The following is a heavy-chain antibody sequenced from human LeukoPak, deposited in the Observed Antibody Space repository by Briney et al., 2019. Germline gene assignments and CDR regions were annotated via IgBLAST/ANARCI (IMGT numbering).Heavy chain of an antibody. CDR2: ISSSSSYI. J-gene: IGHJ4*02. CDR1: GFTFSSYS. V-gene: IGHV3-21*01. Sequence: GGSLRLSCAASGFTFSSYSMNWVRQAPGKGLEWVSSISSSSSYIYYADSVKGRFTISRDNAKNSLYLQMNSLRAEDTAVYYCARDRYDILTGYSYFDYWGQGTLVTASS. D-gene: IGHD3-9*01. CDR3: ARDRYDILTGYSYFDY.